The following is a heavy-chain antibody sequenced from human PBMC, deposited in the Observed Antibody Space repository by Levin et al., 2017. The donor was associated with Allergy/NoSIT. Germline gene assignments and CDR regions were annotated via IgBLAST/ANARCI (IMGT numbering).Heavy chain of an antibody. D-gene: IGHD4-17*01. Sequence: GGSLRLSCSASGFTFNKNTMQWVRQAPGKGLEHVSAISNNGGRTYYTDSVKGRFTISRDNSKNTLYLQMNSLRPEDTAMYYCVKNGDSGELGYWGQGTLVTVSS. CDR2: ISNNGGRT. CDR1: GFTFNKNT. V-gene: IGHV3-64D*06. CDR3: VKNGDSGELGY. J-gene: IGHJ4*02.